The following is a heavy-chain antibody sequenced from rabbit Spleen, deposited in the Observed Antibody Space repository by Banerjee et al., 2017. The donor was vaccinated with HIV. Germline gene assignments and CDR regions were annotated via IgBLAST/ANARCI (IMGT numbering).Heavy chain of an antibody. D-gene: IGHD1-1*01. J-gene: IGHJ4*01. CDR3: VRGASSSGYYSL. V-gene: IGHV1S47*01. Sequence: QEQLVESGGGLVKPGASLTLTCKASGFSFSNKAVMCWVRQAPGKGLEWIGYIDPVFGATYYATWVSGRFTISSHNAQSTLYLQLNSLTAADTATYFCVRGASSSGYYSLWGPGTLVTVS. CDR2: IDPVFGAT. CDR1: GFSFSNKA.